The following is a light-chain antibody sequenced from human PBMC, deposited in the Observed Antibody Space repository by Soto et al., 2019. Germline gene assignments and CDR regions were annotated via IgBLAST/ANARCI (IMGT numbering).Light chain of an antibody. V-gene: IGKV3-20*01. J-gene: IGKJ1*01. Sequence: DIVLTQYPGTLSLSPGERATLSCRASQTVGSSFLAWLQHRPGQAPRLAMYGASTSATGIPDRCSGSGSGTDFPLTISRVEPEDFVVYYCQQYGSSRTFGQGTKVDI. CDR3: QQYGSSRT. CDR1: QTVGSSF. CDR2: GAS.